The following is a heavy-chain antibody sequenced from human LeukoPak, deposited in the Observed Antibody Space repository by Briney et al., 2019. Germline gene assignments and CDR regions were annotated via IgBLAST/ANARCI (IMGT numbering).Heavy chain of an antibody. CDR1: GFTFGDYA. D-gene: IGHD3-22*01. CDR3: ARYNSAYSSPP. CDR2: IRSKAYGGTT. V-gene: IGHV3-49*03. Sequence: SGGSLRLSCTASGFTFGDYAMSWFRQAPGKGLEWVGFIRSKAYGGTTENAASVKGRFTISRDDSKSIAYLQMNSLKTEDTAVYFCARYNSAYSSPPWGQGTLVTVSS. J-gene: IGHJ5*02.